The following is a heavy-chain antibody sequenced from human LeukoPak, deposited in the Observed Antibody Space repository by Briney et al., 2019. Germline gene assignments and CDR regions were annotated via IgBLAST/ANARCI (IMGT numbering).Heavy chain of an antibody. CDR3: ARTSYDFWSGYLGY. D-gene: IGHD3-3*01. CDR1: GGTFSSYA. CDR2: VIPILGIA. J-gene: IGHJ4*02. Sequence: SVKVSCKASGGTFSSYAISWVRQAPGQGLEWMGRVIPILGIANYAQKFQGRVTITADKSTSTAYVELSSLRSEDTAVYYCARTSYDFWSGYLGYWGQGTLVTVSS. V-gene: IGHV1-69*04.